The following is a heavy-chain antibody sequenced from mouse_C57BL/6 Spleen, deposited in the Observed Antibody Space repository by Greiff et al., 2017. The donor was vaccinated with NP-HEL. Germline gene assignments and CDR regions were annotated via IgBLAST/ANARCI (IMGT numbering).Heavy chain of an antibody. V-gene: IGHV5-16*01. CDR3: ARGGAGAYDYFDY. J-gene: IGHJ2*01. D-gene: IGHD2-14*01. Sequence: EVKLMESEGGLVQPGSSMKLSCTASGFTFSDYYMAWVRQVPEKGLEWVANINYDGSSTYYLDSLKSRFIISRDNAKNILYLQMSSLKSEDTATYYCARGGAGAYDYFDYWGQGTTLTVSS. CDR2: INYDGSST. CDR1: GFTFSDYY.